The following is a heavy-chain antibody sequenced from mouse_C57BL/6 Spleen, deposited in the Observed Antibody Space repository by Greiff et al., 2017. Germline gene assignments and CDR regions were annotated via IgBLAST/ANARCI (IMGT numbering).Heavy chain of an antibody. Sequence: VQLQQSGPELVKPGASVKISCKASGYAFSSSWMNWVKQRPGKGLEWIGRIYPGDGDTNYNGKFKGKATLTADKSSSTAYMKLSSLTSEDSAVYFCARRREDYAMDYWGQGTSVTVSS. V-gene: IGHV1-82*01. CDR2: IYPGDGDT. CDR3: ARRREDYAMDY. CDR1: GYAFSSSW. J-gene: IGHJ4*01.